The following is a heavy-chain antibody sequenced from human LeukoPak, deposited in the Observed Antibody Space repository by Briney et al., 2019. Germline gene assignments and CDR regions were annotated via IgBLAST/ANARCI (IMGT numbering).Heavy chain of an antibody. Sequence: GGSLRLSCAASGFTFSNYNMNWVRQAPGKGLEWVSSITSTSSYIYYADSVKGRFTISGDNAKNSLYLQMNSLRAEDTALYFCARDPYSGNYGNYYYYYMDVWGKGTTVTISS. J-gene: IGHJ6*03. CDR2: ITSTSSYI. CDR1: GFTFSNYN. V-gene: IGHV3-21*01. D-gene: IGHD1-26*01. CDR3: ARDPYSGNYGNYYYYYMDV.